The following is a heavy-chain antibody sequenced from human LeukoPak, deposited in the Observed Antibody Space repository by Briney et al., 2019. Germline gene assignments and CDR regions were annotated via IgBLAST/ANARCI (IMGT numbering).Heavy chain of an antibody. J-gene: IGHJ4*02. CDR1: GYTFTSYG. CDR3: ARSLGTDYYDSSGSDY. Sequence: GGSVKVSCKASGYTFTSYGISWVRQAPGQGLEWMGWINAYNGNTNYAQKLQGRVTMTADTSTSTAYMELRSLRSDDTAVYYCARSLGTDYYDSSGSDYWGQGTLVTVSS. CDR2: INAYNGNT. D-gene: IGHD3-22*01. V-gene: IGHV1-18*01.